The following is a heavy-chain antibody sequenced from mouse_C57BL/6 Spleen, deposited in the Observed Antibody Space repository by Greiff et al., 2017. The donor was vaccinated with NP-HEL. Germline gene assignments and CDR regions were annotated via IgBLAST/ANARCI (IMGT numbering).Heavy chain of an antibody. CDR1: GFTFSSYA. CDR3: ARSDYYGAYYFDD. V-gene: IGHV5-4*03. CDR2: ISDGGSYT. Sequence: EVKLMESGGGLVKPGGSLKLSCAASGFTFSSYAMSWVRQTPEKRLEWVATISDGGSYTYYPDNVKGRFTISRDNAKNNLYLQMSHLKSEDTAMYYGARSDYYGAYYFDDWGQGTTLTVAS. D-gene: IGHD1-1*01. J-gene: IGHJ2*01.